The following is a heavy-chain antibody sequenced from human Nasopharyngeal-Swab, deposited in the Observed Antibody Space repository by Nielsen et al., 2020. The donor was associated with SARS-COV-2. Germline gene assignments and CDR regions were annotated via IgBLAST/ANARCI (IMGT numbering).Heavy chain of an antibody. CDR1: GYTFTSYA. J-gene: IGHJ3*02. CDR2: INTNTGNP. Sequence: ASVKVSCKASGYTFTSYAMNWVRQAPGQGLEWMGWINTNTGNPTYAQGFTGRFVFSLDTSVSTAYLQISSLKAEDTTVYYCARDGGSSWYDDAFDIWGQGTMVTVSS. V-gene: IGHV7-4-1*02. D-gene: IGHD6-13*01. CDR3: ARDGGSSWYDDAFDI.